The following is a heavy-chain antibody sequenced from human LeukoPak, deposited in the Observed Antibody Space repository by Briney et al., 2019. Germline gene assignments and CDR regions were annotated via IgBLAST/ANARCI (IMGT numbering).Heavy chain of an antibody. J-gene: IGHJ4*02. Sequence: PGRSLRLSRAASGFTFSVYGMHWVRQAPGKGLEWVGVIWNEGSNKYYADSVKGRFTISRDNSKNTLYLQMNSLRAEDTAVYSCARASGPFDYWGQGTLVTVSS. V-gene: IGHV3-33*01. CDR2: IWNEGSNK. D-gene: IGHD3-10*01. CDR3: ARASGPFDY. CDR1: GFTFSVYG.